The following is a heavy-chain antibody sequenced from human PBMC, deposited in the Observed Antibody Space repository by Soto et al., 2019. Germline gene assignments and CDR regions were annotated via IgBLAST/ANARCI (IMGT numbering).Heavy chain of an antibody. V-gene: IGHV3-49*04. D-gene: IGHD6-19*01. CDR2: IRSKAYGGTT. CDR3: TREIAVAGTQYGMDV. J-gene: IGHJ6*02. Sequence: GGSLRLSCTASGFTFGDYAMSWVRQAPGKGLEWVGFIRSKAYGGTTEYAASVKGRFTISRDDSKSIAYLQMNSLKTEDTAVYYCTREIAVAGTQYGMDVWGQGPTATVS. CDR1: GFTFGDYA.